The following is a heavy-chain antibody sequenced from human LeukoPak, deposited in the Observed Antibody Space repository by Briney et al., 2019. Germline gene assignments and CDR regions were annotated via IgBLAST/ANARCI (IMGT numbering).Heavy chain of an antibody. Sequence: GGSLRLSCAASGFTFSSYWMSWVRQAPGKGLEWVANIKQDGSEKYYVDSVKGRFTISRDNAKNSLYLQMNSLRAEDTAVYYCARDDIVVVPAATHAARDWGQGTLVTVSS. CDR2: IKQDGSEK. CDR3: ARDDIVVVPAATHAARD. V-gene: IGHV3-7*01. CDR1: GFTFSSYW. J-gene: IGHJ4*02. D-gene: IGHD2-2*01.